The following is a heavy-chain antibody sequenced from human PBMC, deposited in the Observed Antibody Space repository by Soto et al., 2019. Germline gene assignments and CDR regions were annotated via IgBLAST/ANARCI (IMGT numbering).Heavy chain of an antibody. D-gene: IGHD3-3*01. CDR1: GYTFTSYD. Sequence: ASVKVSCKASGYTFTSYDINWARQATGQGLEWMGWMNPNSGNTGYAQKFQGRVTMTRNTSISTAYMELSSLRSEDTAVYYCARVRITIFGVDLEVNWFDPWGQGTLVTVSS. CDR2: MNPNSGNT. CDR3: ARVRITIFGVDLEVNWFDP. J-gene: IGHJ5*02. V-gene: IGHV1-8*01.